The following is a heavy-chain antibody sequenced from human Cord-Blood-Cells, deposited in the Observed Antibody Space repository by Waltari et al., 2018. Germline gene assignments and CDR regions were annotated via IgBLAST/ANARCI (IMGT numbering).Heavy chain of an antibody. D-gene: IGHD4-4*01. CDR1: GFTVSSTY. Sequence: EVQLVESGGGLIQPGGSLRLSCAASGFTVSSTYMSWVRQAPGTGLEWVSVIYSGGSTYYADSVKGRFTISRDNSKNTLYLQMNSLRAEDTAVYYCARDVSNYEGMDVWGQGTTVTVSS. V-gene: IGHV3-53*01. CDR2: IYSGGST. J-gene: IGHJ6*02. CDR3: ARDVSNYEGMDV.